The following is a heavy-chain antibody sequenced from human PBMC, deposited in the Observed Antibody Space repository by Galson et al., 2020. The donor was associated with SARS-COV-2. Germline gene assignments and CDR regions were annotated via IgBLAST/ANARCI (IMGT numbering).Heavy chain of an antibody. CDR2: ISGSGGST. CDR1: GFTFSSYA. CDR3: AKDVTRSQWLVPRGLYYFDY. D-gene: IGHD6-19*01. J-gene: IGHJ4*02. V-gene: IGHV3-23*01. Sequence: GGSLRLSCAASGFTFSSYAMSWVRQAPGKGLEWVSAISGSGGSTYYADSVKGRFTISRDNSKNTLYLQMNSLRAEDTAVYYCAKDVTRSQWLVPRGLYYFDYWGQGTLVTVSS.